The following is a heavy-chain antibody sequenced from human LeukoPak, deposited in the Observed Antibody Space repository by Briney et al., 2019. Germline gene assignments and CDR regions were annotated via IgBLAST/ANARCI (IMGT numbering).Heavy chain of an antibody. CDR3: ARSKDRSWRFDS. CDR1: GFSLSNYW. D-gene: IGHD4-11*01. V-gene: IGHV3-7*01. Sequence: GGSLRLSCAASGFSLSNYWMAWVRQAPGEGLEWVANIKEDGSDQHYVDSVRGRFTVSRDNAANSMYLQMSSLRPDDTAVYFCARSKDRSWRFDSWGQGTLVAVSS. J-gene: IGHJ4*02. CDR2: IKEDGSDQ.